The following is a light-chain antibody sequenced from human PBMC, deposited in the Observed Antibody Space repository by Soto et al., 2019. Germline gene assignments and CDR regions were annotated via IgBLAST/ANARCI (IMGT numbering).Light chain of an antibody. V-gene: IGKV1-33*01. J-gene: IGKJ4*01. CDR1: QDIGNY. Sequence: DIQMTQSPSSLSAFVGDRVTITCQASQDIGNYLNWYQQKPGKAPKLLIHDASNLETGVPSGFRGSGSGTDFTFTISSLQPEDFATYYCQQYDDAPLTFGGGTKVDIK. CDR2: DAS. CDR3: QQYDDAPLT.